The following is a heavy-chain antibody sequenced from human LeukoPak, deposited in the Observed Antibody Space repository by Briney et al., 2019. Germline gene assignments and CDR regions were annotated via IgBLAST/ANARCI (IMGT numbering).Heavy chain of an antibody. J-gene: IGHJ3*02. V-gene: IGHV3-74*01. CDR3: AREDVDIAVAASGAFDI. Sequence: GGSLRLSCAASGFTFSNSWMHWVRHAPGGGLVWVSRIISDGSSTSYADSVKGRFTISRDNAKNTLYLQMNSLRAEDTAVYYCAREDVDIAVAASGAFDIWGQGTMVTVSS. CDR1: GFTFSNSW. D-gene: IGHD6-19*01. CDR2: IISDGSST.